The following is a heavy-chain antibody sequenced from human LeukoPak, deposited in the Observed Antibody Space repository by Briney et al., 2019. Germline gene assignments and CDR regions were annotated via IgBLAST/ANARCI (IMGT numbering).Heavy chain of an antibody. Sequence: PGGSLRLSCAASGSTFSSYNMNWVRQAPGKGLEWVSYISSSSSTIYYADSVKGRFTISRGNAKNSLYLQMNSLRAEDTAVYYCAKEAVYYHGMDVWGQGTTVTVSS. V-gene: IGHV3-48*01. J-gene: IGHJ6*02. CDR3: AKEAVYYHGMDV. CDR1: GSTFSSYN. D-gene: IGHD6-19*01. CDR2: ISSSSSTI.